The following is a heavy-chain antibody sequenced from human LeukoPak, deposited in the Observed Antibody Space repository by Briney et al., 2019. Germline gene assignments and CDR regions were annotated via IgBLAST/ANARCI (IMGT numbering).Heavy chain of an antibody. D-gene: IGHD1-26*01. Sequence: PGGSLRLSCAASGFTFSSYSMNWVRQAPGKGLEWVSAISGSGGSTYYADSVRGRFTISRDNSKNTLYLQMNSLRAEDTAVYYCLTVGATHYFDYWGQGTLVTVSS. J-gene: IGHJ4*02. CDR3: LTVGATHYFDY. V-gene: IGHV3-23*01. CDR1: GFTFSSYS. CDR2: ISGSGGST.